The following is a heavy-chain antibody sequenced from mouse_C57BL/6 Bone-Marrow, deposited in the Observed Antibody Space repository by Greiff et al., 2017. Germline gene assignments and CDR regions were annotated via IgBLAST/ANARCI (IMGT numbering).Heavy chain of an antibody. J-gene: IGHJ3*01. V-gene: IGHV1-80*01. D-gene: IGHD1-1*01. CDR2: IYPGDGDT. CDR3: ARYYYGSIPFAY. CDR1: GYAFSSYW. Sequence: VQLQESGAELVKPGASVKISCKASGYAFSSYWMNWVKQRPGKGLEWIGQIYPGDGDTNDNGKFKGKDTLAADKSTSTAYMQLSSMNSEDSAVDFCARYYYGSIPFAYWGQGTRVTVSA.